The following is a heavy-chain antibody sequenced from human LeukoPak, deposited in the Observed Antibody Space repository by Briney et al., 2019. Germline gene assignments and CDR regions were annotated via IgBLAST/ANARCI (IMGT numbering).Heavy chain of an antibody. J-gene: IGHJ6*03. D-gene: IGHD1-26*01. V-gene: IGHV3-30*02. Sequence: GGSLRPSCAASGFTFSSYGMYWVRQAPGKGLEWVAFTRYDGSNKYYADSVKGRFTISRDNSKNTLYLKMNSLRGEDTAVYYCAKDGDTMSGTYYYDMDVWGKGTTVTIS. CDR2: TRYDGSNK. CDR1: GFTFSSYG. CDR3: AKDGDTMSGTYYYDMDV.